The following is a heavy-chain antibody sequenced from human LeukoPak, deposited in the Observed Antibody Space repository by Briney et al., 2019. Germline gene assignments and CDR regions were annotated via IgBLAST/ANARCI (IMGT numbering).Heavy chain of an antibody. CDR3: VRDVLYYYGAERLFWFDP. Sequence: GGSLRLSCEASGFTFSNYAMSWVRQAPGKGLEWVAAISGSGGSTYYADSVKGRFTISRDNAKNSMYLLMNSLRVEDTAAYYCVRDVLYYYGAERLFWFDPWGQGTLVTVSS. D-gene: IGHD3-10*01. CDR2: ISGSGGST. V-gene: IGHV3-23*01. CDR1: GFTFSNYA. J-gene: IGHJ5*02.